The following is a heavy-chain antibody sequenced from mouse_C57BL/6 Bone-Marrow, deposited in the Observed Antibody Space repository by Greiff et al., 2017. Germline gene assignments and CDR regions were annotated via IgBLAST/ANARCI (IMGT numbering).Heavy chain of an antibody. CDR2: ISDGGSYT. V-gene: IGHV5-4*01. J-gene: IGHJ2*01. CDR1: GFTFSSYA. Sequence: EVQRVESGGGLVKPGGSLKLSCAASGFTFSSYAMSWVRQTPEKRLEWVATISDGGSYTYYPANVQGRFTISRDNAKNNLYLQMSHLKSEDTAMYYCARKGWDGYYASFDYWGQGTTLTVSS. CDR3: ARKGWDGYYASFDY. D-gene: IGHD2-3*01.